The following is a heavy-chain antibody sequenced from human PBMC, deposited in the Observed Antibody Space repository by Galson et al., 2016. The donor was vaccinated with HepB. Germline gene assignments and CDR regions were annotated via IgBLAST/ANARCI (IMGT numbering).Heavy chain of an antibody. V-gene: IGHV3-23*01. J-gene: IGHJ6*02. CDR2: ISDSGSTT. CDR3: AKDTYGDFSHYGMDV. CDR1: GFTFSRYA. Sequence: SLRLSCAASGFTFSRYAMSWVRQAPGKGLEWVSAISDSGSTTYYADSVKGRFTISRDNSKNTLSLHMNSLRAEDTAVYYCAKDTYGDFSHYGMDVWGQGTTVTVSS. D-gene: IGHD4-17*01.